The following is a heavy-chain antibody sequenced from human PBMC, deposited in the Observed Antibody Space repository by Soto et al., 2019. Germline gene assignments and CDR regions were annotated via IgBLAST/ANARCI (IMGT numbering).Heavy chain of an antibody. V-gene: IGHV3-30-3*01. CDR3: TRRGYGMDV. CDR2: ISYDGSNK. J-gene: IGHJ6*02. CDR1: GFTFSSYA. Sequence: QVQLVESGGGVVQPGRSLRLSCADSGFTFSSYAMHWVRQAPGKGLEWVAFISYDGSNKYYADSVKGRFTISRDNSKNTLYLQMNSLRGEDTAVYYCTRRGYGMDVWGQGNTVTVS.